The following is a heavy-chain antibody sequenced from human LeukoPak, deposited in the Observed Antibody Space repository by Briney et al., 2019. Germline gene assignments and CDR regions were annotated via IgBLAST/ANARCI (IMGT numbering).Heavy chain of an antibody. J-gene: IGHJ3*02. CDR1: GFTFSSYS. Sequence: GGSLRLSCAASGFTFSSYSMNWVRQAPGKGLEWVSSISSSSSYIYYADSVKGRFTISRDNAENSLYLQINSLRAKDTAVYYCARSYYDSSGYYVKDDAFVIWGQGTMVTVSS. CDR2: ISSSSSYI. V-gene: IGHV3-21*04. D-gene: IGHD3-22*01. CDR3: ARSYYDSSGYYVKDDAFVI.